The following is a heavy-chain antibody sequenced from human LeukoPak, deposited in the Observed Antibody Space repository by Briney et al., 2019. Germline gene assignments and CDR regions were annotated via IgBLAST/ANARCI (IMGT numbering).Heavy chain of an antibody. V-gene: IGHV4-39*01. J-gene: IGHJ2*01. D-gene: IGHD2-2*01. CDR2: IYYSGST. CDR3: ARRVAYCSSTSCYRGWYFDL. CDR1: GGSISSSSYY. Sequence: SETLSLTCTVSGGSISSSSYYWGWIRQPPGKGLEWIGSIYYSGSTYYNPSLKSRVTISVDTSKNQFSLKLSSVTAADTAVYYCARRVAYCSSTSCYRGWYFDLWGRGTLVTVSS.